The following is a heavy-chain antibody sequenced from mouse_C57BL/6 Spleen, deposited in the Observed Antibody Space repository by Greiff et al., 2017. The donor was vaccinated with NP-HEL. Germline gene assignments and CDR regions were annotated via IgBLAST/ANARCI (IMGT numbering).Heavy chain of an antibody. CDR3: ARSSAYGNYVIAMDY. Sequence: EVKLVESVAELVRPGASVKLSCTASGFNIKNTYMHWVKQRPEQGLEWIGRIDPANGNTKYAPKFQGKATITADTSSNTAYLQLSSLTSEDTAIYYCARSSAYGNYVIAMDYWGQGTSVTVSS. D-gene: IGHD2-1*01. CDR1: GFNIKNTY. V-gene: IGHV14-3*01. J-gene: IGHJ4*01. CDR2: IDPANGNT.